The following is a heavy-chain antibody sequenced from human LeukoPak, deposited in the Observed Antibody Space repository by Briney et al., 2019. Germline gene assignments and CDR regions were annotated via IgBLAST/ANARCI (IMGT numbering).Heavy chain of an antibody. V-gene: IGHV4-59*01. CDR1: GGSISSYY. CDR3: ARGLMVREKYYYYYYMDV. Sequence: SETLSLTCTVSGGSISSYYWSWIRQPPGKGLEWIGYIYYSGSTNYNPSLKSRVTISVDTSKNQFSLKLSSVTAADTAVYYCARGLMVREKYYYYYYMDVWGKGTTVTVSS. CDR2: IYYSGST. J-gene: IGHJ6*03. D-gene: IGHD3-10*01.